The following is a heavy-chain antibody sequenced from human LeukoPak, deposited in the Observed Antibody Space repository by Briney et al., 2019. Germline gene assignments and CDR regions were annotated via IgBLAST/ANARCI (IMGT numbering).Heavy chain of an antibody. CDR3: AKRIAALGPSFDY. CDR2: ISSSGGST. J-gene: IGHJ4*02. V-gene: IGHV3-23*01. CDR1: GFTFSSFA. D-gene: IGHD6-13*01. Sequence: GGSLRLSCAASGFTFSSFAMSWVRQAPGMGLEWVSSISSSGGSTYYIDSVKGRFTISRDNSKNTLYLQMSSLRADDTAVYYCAKRIAALGPSFDYWGQGTLVTVSS.